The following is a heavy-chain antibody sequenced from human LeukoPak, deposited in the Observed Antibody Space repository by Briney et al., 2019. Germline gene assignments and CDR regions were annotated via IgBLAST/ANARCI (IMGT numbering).Heavy chain of an antibody. J-gene: IGHJ4*02. V-gene: IGHV3-23*01. CDR2: ISISGDDT. D-gene: IGHD1-26*01. CDR1: GFTFSSSA. Sequence: PGGSLRLSCAASGFTFSSSAMNWVCQAPGKGLEWVSAISISGDDTYYAESVKGRFTISRDNSKNTLYLRMNSLRAEDTAVYFCANPEWGTYLVGFDYWGQGTLVTV. CDR3: ANPEWGTYLVGFDY.